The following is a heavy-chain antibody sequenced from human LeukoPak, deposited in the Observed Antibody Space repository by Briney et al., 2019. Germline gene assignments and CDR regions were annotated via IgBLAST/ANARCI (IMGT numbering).Heavy chain of an antibody. J-gene: IGHJ4*02. CDR2: ISSSSSTI. CDR3: ARGSTYYDSSGQVPFDY. V-gene: IGHV3-48*01. D-gene: IGHD3-22*01. Sequence: GGPLRLSCAASGFTFSTYSMNWVRQALGKGLEWVSYISSSSSTIYYADSVKGRFTISRDNAKNSLYLQMNSLRAEDTAVYYCARGSTYYDSSGQVPFDYWGQGTLVTVSS. CDR1: GFTFSTYS.